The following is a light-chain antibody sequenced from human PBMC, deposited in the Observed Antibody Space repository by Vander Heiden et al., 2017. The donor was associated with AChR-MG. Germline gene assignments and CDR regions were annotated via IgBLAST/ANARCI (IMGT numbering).Light chain of an antibody. V-gene: IGKV1-5*03. Sequence: DIQMTQSPSTLSASVGDRVTITCRASQSISNWLAWYQQKPGKAPNLLIYRASTLESGVPSRFSGSGSGTEFTLTISGLQPDDFATYYCQQYNSFPGTFGQGTKVKIK. CDR2: RAS. CDR3: QQYNSFPGT. J-gene: IGKJ1*01. CDR1: QSISNW.